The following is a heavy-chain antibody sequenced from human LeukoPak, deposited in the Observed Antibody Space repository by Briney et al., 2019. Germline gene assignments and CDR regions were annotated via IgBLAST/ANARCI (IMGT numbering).Heavy chain of an antibody. CDR2: ISGSGGIT. J-gene: IGHJ3*02. V-gene: IGHV3-23*01. D-gene: IGHD3-22*01. Sequence: GGSLRLSCAASGFTFSSCAMNWVRQAPGKGLEWVSGISGSGGITHYAGSVGGRFTISRDNSKNTLYLQMNSLRAEDTAVYYCAKVSYYYDTSGSYLEAFDIWGQGTMVTVSS. CDR3: AKVSYYYDTSGSYLEAFDI. CDR1: GFTFSSCA.